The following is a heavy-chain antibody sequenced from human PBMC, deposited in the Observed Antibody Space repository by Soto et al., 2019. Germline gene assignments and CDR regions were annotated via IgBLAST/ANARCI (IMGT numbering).Heavy chain of an antibody. CDR3: ARDGERETGLNFYYYLHGMDA. J-gene: IGHJ6*02. CDR2: ISPYNGTT. CDR1: GYTFTTYG. Sequence: QVQLVQSGGEVRKPGASVKVSCKASGYTFTTYGISWVRQAPGQGLEWMGWISPYNGTTKYAEKFQGEMTMTTDTATSTDYMDLRSLRSDDTAVYYCARDGERETGLNFYYYLHGMDAWGQGTRVTVSS. V-gene: IGHV1-18*04. D-gene: IGHD1-1*01.